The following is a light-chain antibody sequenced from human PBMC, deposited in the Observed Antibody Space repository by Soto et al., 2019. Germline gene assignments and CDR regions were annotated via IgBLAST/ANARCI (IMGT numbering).Light chain of an antibody. CDR3: QQFTNWPPLFT. CDR1: HSVGSN. V-gene: IGKV3-15*01. J-gene: IGKJ3*01. CDR2: GAS. Sequence: EIVMTQSPATLSVSPGERATLSCRASHSVGSNLAWYQQKPGQAPRLLIYGASTRATGIPDRFSGGGSGTEFTLTINSLQSEDFAVYYCQQFTNWPPLFTFGPGTKVDIK.